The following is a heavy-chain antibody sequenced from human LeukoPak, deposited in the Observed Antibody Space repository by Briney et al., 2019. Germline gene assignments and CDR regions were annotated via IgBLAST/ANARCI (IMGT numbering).Heavy chain of an antibody. D-gene: IGHD5-18*01. J-gene: IGHJ4*02. CDR3: ASIRGYSYGSFDY. V-gene: IGHV1-69*05. Sequence: SVKVSCKASGGTFSSYAISLVRQAPGQGLEWMGGIIPIFGTANYAQKFQGRVTITTDESTSTAYMELSSLRSEDTAVYYCASIRGYSYGSFDYWGQATLITVSS. CDR2: IIPIFGTA. CDR1: GGTFSSYA.